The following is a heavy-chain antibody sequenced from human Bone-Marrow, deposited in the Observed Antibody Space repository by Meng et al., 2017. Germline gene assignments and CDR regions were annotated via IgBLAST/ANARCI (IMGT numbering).Heavy chain of an antibody. CDR2: LIPFFDTP. Sequence: QVQLVQAGAEVKKPGSSVKVSCQTSGGSFSSFGFNWVHQAPGQGLEWMGRLIPFFDTPNYAQKFQGRLTITKDEATRTAYMELSSLTSEDTAVYYCASPSSGWFYFHYWGQGTLVTVSS. J-gene: IGHJ4*01. CDR1: GGSFSSFG. V-gene: IGHV1-69*05. D-gene: IGHD6-19*01. CDR3: ASPSSGWFYFHY.